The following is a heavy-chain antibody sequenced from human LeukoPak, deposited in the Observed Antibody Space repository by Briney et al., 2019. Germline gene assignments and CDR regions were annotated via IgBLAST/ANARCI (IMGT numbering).Heavy chain of an antibody. V-gene: IGHV4-59*01. D-gene: IGHD6-13*01. J-gene: IGHJ4*02. CDR1: GDSIRDYY. Sequence: SETLSLTCTVFGDSIRDYYWSWIRQPPGKGLEWIGYINHSGSTNSNPALKSRVTISLDTSKNQFSLELSSVTAADTAVYYCARAPYSSTWYLEYFDFWGEGTLVTVSS. CDR3: ARAPYSSTWYLEYFDF. CDR2: INHSGST.